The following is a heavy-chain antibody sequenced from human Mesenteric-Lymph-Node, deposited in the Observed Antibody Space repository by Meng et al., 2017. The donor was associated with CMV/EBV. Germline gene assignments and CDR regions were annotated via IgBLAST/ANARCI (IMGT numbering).Heavy chain of an antibody. V-gene: IGHV4-59*01. CDR2: MFYSGST. J-gene: IGHJ4*02. CDR3: ARGRGRWLQLGY. CDR1: GGSISSYY. Sequence: SETLSLTCTVSGGSISSYYWSWIRQPPGKGLEWIGKMFYSGSTKYNPSLKTRVTISVDTSKTQFFLNLSSVTAADTAVYYCARGRGRWLQLGYWGQGTLVTVSS. D-gene: IGHD5-24*01.